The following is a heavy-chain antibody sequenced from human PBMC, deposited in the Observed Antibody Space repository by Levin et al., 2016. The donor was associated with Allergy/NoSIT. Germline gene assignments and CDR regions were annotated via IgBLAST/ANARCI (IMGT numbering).Heavy chain of an antibody. CDR2: IYPDDSDT. Sequence: VRQMPGKGLECMGIIYPDDSDTRYSPSFRGQVTISADKSSSTAYLQWSSLKASDTAMYYCARVDTALSGYYYYYMGPLGQRDHGHRLL. CDR3: ARVDTALSGYYYYYMGP. V-gene: IGHV5-51*01. J-gene: IGHJ6*03. D-gene: IGHD5-18*01.